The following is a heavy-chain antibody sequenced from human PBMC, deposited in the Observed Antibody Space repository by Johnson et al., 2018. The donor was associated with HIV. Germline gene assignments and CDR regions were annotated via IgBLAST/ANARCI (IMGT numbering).Heavy chain of an antibody. CDR1: GFTFNSYA. Sequence: QVQLVESGGGVVRPGGSLRLSCAASGFTFNSYAMHWVRQAPGKGLEWVALTSYDGSNKYYADSVKGRFSISRDTSTNTLYLQVNSLRAEDTAVYYCARELGEDDDYGSGGDAVDIWGQGTMVTVSS. D-gene: IGHD4/OR15-4a*01. CDR2: TSYDGSNK. J-gene: IGHJ3*02. V-gene: IGHV3-30*04. CDR3: ARELGEDDDYGSGGDAVDI.